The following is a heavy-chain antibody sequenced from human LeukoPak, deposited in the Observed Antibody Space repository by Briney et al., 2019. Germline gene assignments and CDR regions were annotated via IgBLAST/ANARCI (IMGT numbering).Heavy chain of an antibody. J-gene: IGHJ4*02. CDR2: MNPNSGNT. CDR3: ARYPGYSYGRYFDY. Sequence: ASVKVSCKASGYSLTSYDINWVRQATGQGLEWMGWMNPNSGNTGYAQKFQGRVTMTRNTSISTAYMELSSLRSEDTAVYYCARYPGYSYGRYFDYWGQGTLVTVSS. CDR1: GYSLTSYD. D-gene: IGHD5-18*01. V-gene: IGHV1-8*01.